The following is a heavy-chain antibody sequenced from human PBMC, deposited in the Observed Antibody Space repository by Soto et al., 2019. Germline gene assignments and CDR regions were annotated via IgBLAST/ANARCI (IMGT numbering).Heavy chain of an antibody. CDR1: GFSITGNGEG. D-gene: IGHD2-2*01. V-gene: IGHV2-5*02. CDR2: IYWADDK. J-gene: IGHJ4*02. Sequence: SGPTLVNPTQTLTLTCTFSGFSITGNGEGVGWIRQPPGKALEWLALIYWADDKRYSPSLRNRLTITLDNSKDQAILTMTDMGPADTATYYCANGYVQLLATFHYFDSWGQGTQVTVSS. CDR3: ANGYVQLLATFHYFDS.